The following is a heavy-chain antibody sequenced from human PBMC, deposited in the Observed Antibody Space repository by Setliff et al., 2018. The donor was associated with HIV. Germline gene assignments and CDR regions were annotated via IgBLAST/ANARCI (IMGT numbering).Heavy chain of an antibody. V-gene: IGHV4-59*11. CDR1: GGSISSHY. D-gene: IGHD2-2*01. J-gene: IGHJ4*02. Sequence: PSETLSLTCTVSGGSISSHYWSWIRQPPGKGLEWIGYIYYSGSNDCNPSLKNRVTISIDTSKNQVSLKLSSVTAADTAMYYCARDRAMRFSNSPSFNYFDVWGQGALVTVSS. CDR2: IYYSGSN. CDR3: ARDRAMRFSNSPSFNYFDV.